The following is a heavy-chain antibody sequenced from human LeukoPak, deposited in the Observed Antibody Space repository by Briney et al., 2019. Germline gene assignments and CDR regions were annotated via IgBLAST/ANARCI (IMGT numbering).Heavy chain of an antibody. Sequence: SETLSLTCTVSGGSISSSSYYWGWIRQPPGKGLEWIGSIYYSGSTYYNPSLKSRVTISVDTSKNQFSLKLSSVTAADTAVYYCAREGVCSGGSCHIGPLFDPWGQGTLVTVSS. CDR2: IYYSGST. D-gene: IGHD2-15*01. CDR1: GGSISSSSYY. J-gene: IGHJ5*02. V-gene: IGHV4-39*07. CDR3: AREGVCSGGSCHIGPLFDP.